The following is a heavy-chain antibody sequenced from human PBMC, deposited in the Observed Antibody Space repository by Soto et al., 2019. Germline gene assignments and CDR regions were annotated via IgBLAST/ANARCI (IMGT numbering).Heavy chain of an antibody. V-gene: IGHV1-69*01. J-gene: IGHJ4*02. CDR1: GGSLRNSV. CDR2: VIPILGTA. CDR3: ARLGHPGH. Sequence: QVQLVQSGAEVKKPGSSVKVSCTASGGSLRNSVFSWVRQAPAQRLEWMGGVIPILGTANYAQKFQGRVTMTADEATSTAYMDLSSLSPDDTAVYYCARLGHPGHWGPGTLVIVSS.